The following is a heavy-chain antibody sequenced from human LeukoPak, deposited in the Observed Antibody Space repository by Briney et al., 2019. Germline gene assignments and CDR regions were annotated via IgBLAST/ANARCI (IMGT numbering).Heavy chain of an antibody. D-gene: IGHD3-22*01. CDR3: AGHYDSRDYNWFDP. V-gene: IGHV4-61*08. J-gene: IGHJ5*02. Sequence: PSETLSLTCTVSGGSISSGDYYWSWIRQPPGKGLEWIGYIYYSGSTNYNPSLKSRVTISVDTSKNQFSLKLSSVTAADTAVYYCAGHYDSRDYNWFDPWGQGTLVTVSS. CDR2: IYYSGST. CDR1: GGSISSGDYY.